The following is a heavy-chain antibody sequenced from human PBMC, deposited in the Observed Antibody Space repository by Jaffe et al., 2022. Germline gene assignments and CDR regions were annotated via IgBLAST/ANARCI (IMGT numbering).Heavy chain of an antibody. D-gene: IGHD3-9*01. V-gene: IGHV4-38-2*01. CDR2: IYHSGST. CDR3: ARLGCGLRYFDCHHRPGYWYFDL. J-gene: IGHJ2*01. CDR1: GYSISSGYY. Sequence: QVQLQESGPGLVKPSETLSLTCAVSGYSISSGYYWGWIRQPPGKGLEWIGSIYHSGSTYYNPSLKSRVTISVDTSKNQFSLKLSSVTAADTAVYYCARLGCGLRYFDCHHRPGYWYFDLWGRGTLVTVSS.